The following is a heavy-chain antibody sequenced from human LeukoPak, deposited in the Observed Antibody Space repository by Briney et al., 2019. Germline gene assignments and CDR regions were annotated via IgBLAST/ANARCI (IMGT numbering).Heavy chain of an antibody. J-gene: IGHJ4*02. D-gene: IGHD2-15*01. CDR1: GYTFTSYY. V-gene: IGHV1-46*01. CDR3: ARDGSVVVSLDY. CDR2: INPSGGST. Sequence: ASVKVSCKASGYTFTSYYMHWVRQAPGQGLEWMGIINPSGGSTSYAQKFQGRVTMTRDMSTSTVYMELSSLRSEDTAVYYCARDGSVVVSLDYWGQGTLVTVSS.